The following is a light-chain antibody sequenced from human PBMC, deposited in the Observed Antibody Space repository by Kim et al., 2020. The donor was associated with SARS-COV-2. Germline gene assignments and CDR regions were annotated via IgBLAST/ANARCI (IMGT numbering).Light chain of an antibody. CDR2: WAS. CDR3: QQYYSTPFT. CDR1: QSVLYSANNKSY. J-gene: IGKJ3*01. V-gene: IGKV4-1*01. Sequence: ATINCKSSQSVLYSANNKSYLAWYQQKPGQPPKLLIYWASTRESGVPDRFSGSGSGTEFTLTISSLQAEDVAVYYCQQYYSTPFTFGPGTKVDIK.